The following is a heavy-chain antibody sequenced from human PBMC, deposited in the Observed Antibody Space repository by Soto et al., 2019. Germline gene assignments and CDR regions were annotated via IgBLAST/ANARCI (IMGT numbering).Heavy chain of an antibody. CDR1: GGTFSTYP. J-gene: IGHJ5*02. D-gene: IGHD6-13*01. Sequence: QVQLVQSGAEVRMPGSSVKVSCKASGGTFSTYPINWVRQAPGQGLEWMGGIIPLFGTTNYAQKFKGRVTITADESTSTADTELSSLRAEDAAVYYCARGATHGSSWYFWFAPWGQGTLVTVSS. V-gene: IGHV1-69*01. CDR3: ARGATHGSSWYFWFAP. CDR2: IIPLFGTT.